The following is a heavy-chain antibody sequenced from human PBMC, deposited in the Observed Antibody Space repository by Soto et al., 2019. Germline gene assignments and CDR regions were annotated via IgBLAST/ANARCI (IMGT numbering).Heavy chain of an antibody. D-gene: IGHD3-10*01. J-gene: IGHJ4*02. CDR2: ISGSGGST. V-gene: IGHV3-23*01. CDR3: AKGFPTYYYGSGSYYYFDY. CDR1: GFTFSSYA. Sequence: PGGSLRLSCAASGFTFSSYAMSWVRQAPGKGLEWVSAISGSGGSTYYADSVKGRSTISRDNSKNTLYLQMNSLRAEDTAVYYCAKGFPTYYYGSGSYYYFDYWGQGTLVTVSS.